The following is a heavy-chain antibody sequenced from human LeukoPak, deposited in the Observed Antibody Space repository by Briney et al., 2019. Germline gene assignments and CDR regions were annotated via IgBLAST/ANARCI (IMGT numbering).Heavy chain of an antibody. V-gene: IGHV3-11*04. CDR2: ISSSGNTR. J-gene: IGHJ4*02. Sequence: PEGSLRLSCAASGFTFSDYYMSWIRQAPGKGLEWVAYISSSGNTRYYADSVKGRFTISRDNAKNSLYLQMNSLRAEDTAVYYCAWGGMAAFDSWGQGTLVTVSS. CDR1: GFTFSDYY. CDR3: AWGGMAAFDS. D-gene: IGHD3-16*01.